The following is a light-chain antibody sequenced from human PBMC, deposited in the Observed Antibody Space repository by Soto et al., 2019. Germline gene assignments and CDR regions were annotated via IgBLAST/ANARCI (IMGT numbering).Light chain of an antibody. J-gene: IGLJ1*01. V-gene: IGLV2-8*01. Sequence: QSALTQPPSASGSPGQSVAISCTGTRSDVGGYNYVSWYQQHPGKAPKLMIYEVNKRPSGVPDRFSGSKSGNTSSLTVSGLQAEDEADYYCSSYACSSNVFGTGTKLTVL. CDR3: SSYACSSNV. CDR2: EVN. CDR1: RSDVGGYNY.